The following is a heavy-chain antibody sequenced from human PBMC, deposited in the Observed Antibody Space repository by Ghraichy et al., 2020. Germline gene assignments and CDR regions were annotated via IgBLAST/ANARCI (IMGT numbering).Heavy chain of an antibody. CDR1: GGSFSGYY. CDR3: ARGRFRAGVSGNWFDP. J-gene: IGHJ5*02. V-gene: IGHV4-34*01. Sequence: SETLSLTCAVYGGSFSGYYWSWIRQPPGKGLEWIGEINHSGSTNYNPSLKSRVTISVDTSKNQFSLKLSSVTAADTAVYYCARGRFRAGVSGNWFDPWGQGTLVTVSS. CDR2: INHSGST. D-gene: IGHD3-3*01.